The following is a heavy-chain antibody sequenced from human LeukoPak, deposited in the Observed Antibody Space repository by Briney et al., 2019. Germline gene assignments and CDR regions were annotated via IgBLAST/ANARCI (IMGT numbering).Heavy chain of an antibody. CDR3: ARSGSYNGYDY. Sequence: GGSLTLSCVASGFTLSGHWMHWVRQVPGTGLMGVSRISSDGSITTYADSVKGRFTISRDIARNTLYLQMNSLTADATALYYCARSGSYNGYDYWGQGTLVTVSS. CDR1: GFTLSGHW. V-gene: IGHV3-74*03. CDR2: ISSDGSIT. J-gene: IGHJ4*02. D-gene: IGHD5-24*01.